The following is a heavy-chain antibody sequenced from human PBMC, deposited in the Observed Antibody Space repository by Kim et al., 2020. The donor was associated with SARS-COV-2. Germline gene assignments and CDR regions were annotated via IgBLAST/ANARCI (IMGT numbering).Heavy chain of an antibody. CDR3: ARDRSSEQTYYYYGMDV. CDR1: GFTFSSYA. D-gene: IGHD6-6*01. J-gene: IGHJ6*02. Sequence: GGSLRLSCAASGFTFSSYAMHWVRQAPGKGLEWVAVISYDGSNKYYADSVKGRFTISRDNSKNTLYLQMNSLRAEDTAVYYCARDRSSEQTYYYYGMDVWGQGTTVTISS. CDR2: ISYDGSNK. V-gene: IGHV3-30*04.